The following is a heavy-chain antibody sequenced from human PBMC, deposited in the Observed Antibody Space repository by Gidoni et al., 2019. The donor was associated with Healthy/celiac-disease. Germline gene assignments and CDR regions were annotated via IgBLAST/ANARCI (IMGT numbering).Heavy chain of an antibody. D-gene: IGHD3-22*01. CDR1: GGSFSGYY. CDR2: INHSGST. Sequence: QVQLQQWGAGLLKPSETLSLTCAVYGGSFSGYYWSWIRQPPGKGLEWIGEINHSGSTNYNPSLKSRVTISVDTSKNQFSLKLSSVTAADTAVYYCARGPRGRTPFVVTKTKGFDYWGQGTLVTVSS. CDR3: ARGPRGRTPFVVTKTKGFDY. J-gene: IGHJ4*02. V-gene: IGHV4-34*01.